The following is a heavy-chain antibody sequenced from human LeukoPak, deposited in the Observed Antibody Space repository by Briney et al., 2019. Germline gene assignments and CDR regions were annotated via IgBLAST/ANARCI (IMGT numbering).Heavy chain of an antibody. CDR2: IYYSGST. Sequence: SETLSLTCTVSGGSISSYYWSWIRQPPGKGLEWIGYIYYSGSTNYNPSLKSRVTISVDTSKNQFSLKLSSVTAADTAVYYCARHPRGVSPFDYWGRGTLVTVSS. CDR3: ARHPRGVSPFDY. CDR1: GGSISSYY. J-gene: IGHJ4*02. V-gene: IGHV4-59*08. D-gene: IGHD3-10*01.